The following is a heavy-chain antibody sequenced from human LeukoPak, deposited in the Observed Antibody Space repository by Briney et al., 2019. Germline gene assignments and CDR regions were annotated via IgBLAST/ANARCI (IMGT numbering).Heavy chain of an antibody. V-gene: IGHV4-59*01. CDR3: ARYLIGAAAGSNAFDI. D-gene: IGHD6-13*01. CDR1: GGSISSYY. CDR2: IYYSGST. Sequence: PSETLSLTCTVSGGSISSYYWSWIRQPPGKGLECIGYIYYSGSTNYNPSLKSRVTISVDTSKNQFSLKLSSVTAADTAVYYCARYLIGAAAGSNAFDIWGQGTMVSVSS. J-gene: IGHJ3*02.